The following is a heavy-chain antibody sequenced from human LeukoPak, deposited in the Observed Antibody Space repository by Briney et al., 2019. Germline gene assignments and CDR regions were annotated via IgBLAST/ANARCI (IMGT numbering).Heavy chain of an antibody. CDR3: ARDSYQDYYGRFDP. CDR1: GFSFSNHG. D-gene: IGHD3-10*01. J-gene: IGHJ5*02. CDR2: IWDDGNNK. Sequence: GGYLRLSWAASGFSFSNHGMHWVRQAPGKSLEWVAVIWDDGNNKRYANSVNGRFTISRDNSENTLYLQMNGLTAEDTAMYYCARDSYQDYYGRFDPWGQGTLVIVSS. V-gene: IGHV3-33*01.